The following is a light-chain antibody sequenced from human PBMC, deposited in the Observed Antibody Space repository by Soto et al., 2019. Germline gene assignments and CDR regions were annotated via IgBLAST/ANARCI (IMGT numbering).Light chain of an antibody. V-gene: IGKV3D-15*01. CDR1: QSVSSN. J-gene: IGKJ5*01. CDR3: QQYDQWPIT. CDR2: HAS. Sequence: ELVMTQSQATLSVSPGARATLSRRASQSVSSNLAWYQQKPGQAPRLLIYHASTRATGIPARFSGSGSGTEFTLTISGLQSEDFAVYYCQQYDQWPITFGQGTRLEI.